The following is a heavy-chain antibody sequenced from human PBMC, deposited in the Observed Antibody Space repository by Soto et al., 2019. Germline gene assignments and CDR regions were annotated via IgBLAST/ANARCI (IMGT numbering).Heavy chain of an antibody. CDR2: IYYSGTT. CDR3: ARDHKWDGMDV. CDR1: GGSFSSDSFI. J-gene: IGHJ6*02. D-gene: IGHD1-26*01. V-gene: IGHV4-31*03. Sequence: SETLSLTCSVSGGSFSSDSFIWSWVRQLTGKGLEWIGYIYYSGTTYYNPSLRSRVIMSVDTSKNQFSLKLSSVTAADTDVYYCARDHKWDGMDVWGQGTTVT.